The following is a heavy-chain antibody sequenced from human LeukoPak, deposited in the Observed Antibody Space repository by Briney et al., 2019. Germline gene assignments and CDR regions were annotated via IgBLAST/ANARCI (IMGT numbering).Heavy chain of an antibody. J-gene: IGHJ5*01. CDR3: ASVTARGSSGWYDS. Sequence: ASVRVSCKASGYTFTGHYMHLVRQAPGQGLEWMGWINPNSGGTNYAQKFQGRVTMTRDTSISTAYMELSRMRTDDTSVYYCASVTARGSSGWYDSWGQGTLVTVSS. V-gene: IGHV1-2*02. D-gene: IGHD6-19*01. CDR2: INPNSGGT. CDR1: GYTFTGHY.